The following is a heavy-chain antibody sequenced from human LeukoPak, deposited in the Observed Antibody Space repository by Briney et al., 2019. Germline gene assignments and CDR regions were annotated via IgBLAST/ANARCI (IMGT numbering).Heavy chain of an antibody. J-gene: IGHJ4*02. Sequence: SETLSLTCAVYGGSFSGYYWSWIRQPPGKGLEWIGEINHSGSTNYNPSLKSRVTISVDTSKSQFSLKLSSVTAADTAVYYCASSRYYDSSGCYYFDYWGQGTLVTVSS. CDR3: ASSRYYDSSGCYYFDY. CDR1: GGSFSGYY. V-gene: IGHV4-34*01. D-gene: IGHD3-22*01. CDR2: INHSGST.